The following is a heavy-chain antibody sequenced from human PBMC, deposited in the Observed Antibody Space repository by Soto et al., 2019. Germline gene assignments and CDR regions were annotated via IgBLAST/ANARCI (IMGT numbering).Heavy chain of an antibody. D-gene: IGHD3-3*01. V-gene: IGHV4-59*01. J-gene: IGHJ4*02. Sequence: PSETLSLTCTVSGGSISSYYWSWIRQPPGKGLEWIGYIYYSGSTNYNPSLKSRVTISVDTSKNQFSLKLSSVTAADTAVYYCARGYYDFWSGYYPYWGQGTLVTVSS. CDR2: IYYSGST. CDR3: ARGYYDFWSGYYPY. CDR1: GGSISSYY.